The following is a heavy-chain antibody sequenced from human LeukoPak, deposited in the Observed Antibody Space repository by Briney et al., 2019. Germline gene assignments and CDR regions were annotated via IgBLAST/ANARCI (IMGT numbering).Heavy chain of an antibody. Sequence: PGGSLRLSCAASGFTFSSYAMHWVRQAPGKGLEWVAVISYDGSNKYYADSVKGRFTISRDNSKNTLYLQMNSLRAEDTAVYYCASTTYNWNDAYYCYGMDVWGKGTTVTVSS. CDR2: ISYDGSNK. CDR1: GFTFSSYA. CDR3: ASTTYNWNDAYYCYGMDV. J-gene: IGHJ6*04. V-gene: IGHV3-30*04. D-gene: IGHD1-1*01.